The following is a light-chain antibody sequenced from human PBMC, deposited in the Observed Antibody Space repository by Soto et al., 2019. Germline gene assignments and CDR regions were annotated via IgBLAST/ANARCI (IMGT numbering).Light chain of an antibody. CDR3: QQYGNLPFT. J-gene: IGKJ4*01. V-gene: IGKV1-33*01. Sequence: DVQLTQSPSSLSASVGHRVTVICQASQDINNYLNWYHQKPGKAPKVLIYDASNLKPGVPPRFSGSRSGTDFTFTISSLQPEDIATYYCQQYGNLPFTFGGGTKVEIK. CDR2: DAS. CDR1: QDINNY.